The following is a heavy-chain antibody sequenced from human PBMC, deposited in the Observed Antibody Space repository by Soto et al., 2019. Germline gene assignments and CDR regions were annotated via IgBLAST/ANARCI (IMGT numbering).Heavy chain of an antibody. CDR1: GYTFTSYA. V-gene: IGHV1-3*01. J-gene: IGHJ4*02. Sequence: QVQLVQSGAEVKKPGASVKVSCKASGYTFTSYAMHWVRQAPGQRLEWMGWINAGNGNTKYSQKFKGRVTITRDTSASTAYMELNSLRYEDTTVYYCARDLGGWTEYWGQGTLVAVSS. CDR3: ARDLGGWTEY. D-gene: IGHD6-19*01. CDR2: INAGNGNT.